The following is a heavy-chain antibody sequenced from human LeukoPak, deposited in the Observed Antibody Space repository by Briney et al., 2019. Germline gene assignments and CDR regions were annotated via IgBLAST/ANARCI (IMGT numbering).Heavy chain of an antibody. Sequence: GESLKISCKASEYIFSTHWIGWVRQMPGKGLEWMGIIYLRDFHIKYSPSFQGQVTISADRSINSAHLQWNSLKASDSAIYFCTGTQDANFHLDSCGQGTLVTVSS. CDR1: EYIFSTHW. J-gene: IGHJ4*02. CDR3: TGTQDANFHLDS. CDR2: IYLRDFHI. V-gene: IGHV5-51*01. D-gene: IGHD1-1*01.